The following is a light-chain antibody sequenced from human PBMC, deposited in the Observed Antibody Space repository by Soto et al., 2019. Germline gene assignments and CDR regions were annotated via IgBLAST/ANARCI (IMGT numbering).Light chain of an antibody. CDR2: GAS. CDR3: QQLNSFPIP. CDR1: QGIANF. V-gene: IGKV1-9*01. Sequence: IQLTQSPSSLSASVGDRVTISCRANQGIANFLAWYQQKPGKAPKRLIYGASTLQSGVPSRFSGSGSGTDFTLTISSLQPEDFATYYCQQLNSFPIPFGPGTKVDIK. J-gene: IGKJ3*01.